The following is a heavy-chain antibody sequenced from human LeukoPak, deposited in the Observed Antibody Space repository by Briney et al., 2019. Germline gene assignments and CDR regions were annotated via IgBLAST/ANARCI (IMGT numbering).Heavy chain of an antibody. Sequence: GGSLRLSCAASGFTVSSNYMSWVRQAPGKGLEWVSVIYSGGSTYYADSVKGRLTISRDNSKNTLYLQMNSLRAEDTAVYYCARDGKGDWFDPWGQGTLVTVSS. D-gene: IGHD4-23*01. CDR3: ARDGKGDWFDP. CDR2: IYSGGST. V-gene: IGHV3-53*01. CDR1: GFTVSSNY. J-gene: IGHJ5*02.